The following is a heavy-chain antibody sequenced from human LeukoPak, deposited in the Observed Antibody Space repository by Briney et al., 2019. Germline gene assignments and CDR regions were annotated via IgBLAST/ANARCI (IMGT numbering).Heavy chain of an antibody. CDR2: VSGSGDGSAGIT. J-gene: IGHJ3*02. Sequence: GGSLRLSCAASGFTFSSYSMNWVRQAPGKGLEWVSAVSGSGDGSAGITYYADSVKGRFTISRDNSKNTLFLQVNGLRGDDTAVYYCAKEVVYSPHGAFDIWGQGTMVTVSS. CDR3: AKEVVYSPHGAFDI. D-gene: IGHD2-8*02. CDR1: GFTFSSYS. V-gene: IGHV3-23*01.